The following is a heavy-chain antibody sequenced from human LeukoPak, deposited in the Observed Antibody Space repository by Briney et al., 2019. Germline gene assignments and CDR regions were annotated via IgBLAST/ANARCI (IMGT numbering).Heavy chain of an antibody. D-gene: IGHD6-19*01. Sequence: GGSLRLSCAASGFIFSDYYMSWIRQPPGKGLEWVSYISSSGSTIYYADSRKGRFTISKNNAKNSLYLQMNSLRAEDTAVYYCAKVVECSGWRLGYYYMDVWGKGTAVTISS. V-gene: IGHV3-11*01. J-gene: IGHJ6*03. CDR1: GFIFSDYY. CDR2: ISSSGSTI. CDR3: AKVVECSGWRLGYYYMDV.